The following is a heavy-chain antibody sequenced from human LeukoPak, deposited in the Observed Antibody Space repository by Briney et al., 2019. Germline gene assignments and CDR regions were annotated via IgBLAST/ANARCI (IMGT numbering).Heavy chain of an antibody. Sequence: SETLSLTCTVSGDSISSYYWGWIRQPPGKGLEWIGSIYYSGSTFDNPSLKSRITISVDTSKNQFSLKLSSVTAADTAVYYCARQNYYDTHPRGFFDYWGQGTLVTVSS. CDR3: ARQNYYDTHPRGFFDY. J-gene: IGHJ4*02. V-gene: IGHV4-39*01. D-gene: IGHD3-22*01. CDR1: GDSISSYY. CDR2: IYYSGST.